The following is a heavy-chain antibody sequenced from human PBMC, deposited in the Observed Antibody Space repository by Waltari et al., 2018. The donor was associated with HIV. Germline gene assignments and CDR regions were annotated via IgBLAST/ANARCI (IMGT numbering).Heavy chain of an antibody. V-gene: IGHV4-34*01. Sequence: QVQLQQWGAGLLKPSETLSLTCAVYGGSFSGYYWSWIRQPPGKGLEWIGEINHSGSTNYNPSLKSRVTISVDTSKNQFSLKLSSVTAADTAVYYCARATPDHSGSYSAFDYWGQGTLVTVSS. CDR3: ARATPDHSGSYSAFDY. CDR2: INHSGST. CDR1: GGSFSGYY. J-gene: IGHJ4*02. D-gene: IGHD3-10*01.